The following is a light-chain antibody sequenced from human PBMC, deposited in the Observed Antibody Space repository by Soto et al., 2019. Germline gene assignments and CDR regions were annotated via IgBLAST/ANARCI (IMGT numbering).Light chain of an antibody. Sequence: QSVLTQPPSASGTPGQRVTISCSGSNSNIGSNIVNWYQQLPGTAPKILIYTNNQRPSGVPDRFSTSKSGTSASLAISGLQSEDEADYYCAAWDGSLQTWVFGGGTKLTVL. CDR1: NSNIGSNI. V-gene: IGLV1-44*01. CDR2: TNN. J-gene: IGLJ3*02. CDR3: AAWDGSLQTWV.